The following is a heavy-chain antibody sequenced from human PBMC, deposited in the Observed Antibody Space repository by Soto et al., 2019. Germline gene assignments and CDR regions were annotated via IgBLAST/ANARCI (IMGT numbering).Heavy chain of an antibody. Sequence: PGGCQRDSVVASRLTVSSSVLHCVCQAPGEGLEWVAVISFDGTIKYYRDSVKGRFTISRDNSKNTLYLQMDSLRAEDSAVYYCAKDGLGGYYDSSGAFDYWGQGP. D-gene: IGHD3-22*01. J-gene: IGHJ4*02. V-gene: IGHV3-30*18. CDR3: AKDGLGGYYDSSGAFDY. CDR1: RLTVSSSV. CDR2: ISFDGTIK.